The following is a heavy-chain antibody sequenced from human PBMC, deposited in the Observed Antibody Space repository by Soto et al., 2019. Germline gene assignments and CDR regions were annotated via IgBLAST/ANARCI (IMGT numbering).Heavy chain of an antibody. CDR3: ARTTVPSRGPGTFEY. Sequence: QVQLVQSGPEMKKPGASMKVSCKASGYTFSSYGVSWVRQAPGQGLEWVGGVSNFDHSSIYADKFKSRVTMTTDRTTDTADLEMRTLTSDDTAVYYCARTTVPSRGPGTFEYWGQGTLVSVSS. J-gene: IGHJ4*02. D-gene: IGHD2-2*01. V-gene: IGHV1-18*01. CDR2: VSNFDHSS. CDR1: GYTFSSYG.